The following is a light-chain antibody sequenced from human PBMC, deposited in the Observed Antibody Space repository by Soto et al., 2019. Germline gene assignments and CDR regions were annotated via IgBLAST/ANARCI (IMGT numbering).Light chain of an antibody. V-gene: IGLV8-61*01. Sequence: QAVVTQEPSFSVSPGGTVTLTCGLRSGSVSASYYPSWYQQTPGQAPRTLIYSTNTRSSGVPDRFSGSIVGNKAALTITGAQADDESDYYCVLYMGSGIWVFGGGTKVTVL. CDR3: VLYMGSGIWV. CDR2: STN. CDR1: SGSVSASYY. J-gene: IGLJ3*02.